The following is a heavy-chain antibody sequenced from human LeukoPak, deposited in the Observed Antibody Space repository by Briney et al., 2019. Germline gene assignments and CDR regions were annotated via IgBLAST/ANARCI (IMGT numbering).Heavy chain of an antibody. CDR1: GDSVSSNSAA. CDR3: AREDCSGGSCYGGFDC. CDR2: SYQSYKWYN. V-gene: IGHV6-1*01. D-gene: IGHD2-15*01. Sequence: SHTLSLTCALSGDSVSSNSAAWNWITQSPSRDLEWLGRSYQSYKWYNHYALSVKSRITINPDTSKNQFSLQLNSVTPEDTAVYYCAREDCSGGSCYGGFDCWGQGTLVTVSS. J-gene: IGHJ4*02.